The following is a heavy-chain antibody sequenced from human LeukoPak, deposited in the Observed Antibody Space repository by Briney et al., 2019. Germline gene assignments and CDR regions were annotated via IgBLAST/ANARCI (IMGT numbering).Heavy chain of an antibody. CDR3: ARDSWQWLVEVRNYFDY. V-gene: IGHV3-33*01. CDR2: IWYDGSNK. Sequence: GRSLRLSCAASGFTFSSYGMHWVRQAPGKGLEWVAVIWYDGSNKFYVDSVKGRLTISRDNSKDTLYLQMNSLRAEDTAVYYCARDSWQWLVEVRNYFDYWGQGTLVTVSS. CDR1: GFTFSSYG. D-gene: IGHD6-19*01. J-gene: IGHJ4*02.